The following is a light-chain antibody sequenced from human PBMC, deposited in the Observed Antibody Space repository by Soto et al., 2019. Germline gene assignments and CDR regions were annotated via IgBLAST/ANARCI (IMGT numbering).Light chain of an antibody. CDR3: HQYGSSPLT. J-gene: IGKJ4*01. CDR1: QSVSSSF. Sequence: EIVLTQSPGTLSLSPGERATLSCRASQSVSSSFLAWYQQKPGQAPSLLIYGASSRATGIPDRFSGSGSGTDFSISISRLEPEDVAVYYCHQYGSSPLTFGGGTKVEIK. CDR2: GAS. V-gene: IGKV3-20*01.